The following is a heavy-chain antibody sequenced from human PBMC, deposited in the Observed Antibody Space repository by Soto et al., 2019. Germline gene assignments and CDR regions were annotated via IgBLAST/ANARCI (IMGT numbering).Heavy chain of an antibody. CDR1: GGTISGYY. Sequence: TSETLSLRCTVSGGTISGYYWSWIRQTTGKGLEWIGYIYYSGSTNYNPSLKSRVTKSVDTSKNQFSLKLSSVTAADTAVYYCARLGSRYSSGWYPYYYVMDVWGQGTTVTVS. J-gene: IGHJ6*02. CDR2: IYYSGST. V-gene: IGHV4-59*08. D-gene: IGHD6-19*01. CDR3: ARLGSRYSSGWYPYYYVMDV.